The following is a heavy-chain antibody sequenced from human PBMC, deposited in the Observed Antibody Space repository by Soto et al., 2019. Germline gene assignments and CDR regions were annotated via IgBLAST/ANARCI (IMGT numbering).Heavy chain of an antibody. CDR2: INHSGST. CDR3: ARGYPLSGVTARLYYFDY. Sequence: PSETLSLTCTVSGGSISSSSYYWGWIRQPPGKGLEWIGEINHSGSTNYNPSLKSRVTISVDTSKNQFSLKLSSVTAADTAVYYCARGYPLSGVTARLYYFDYWGPGTLVTVSS. D-gene: IGHD6-6*01. J-gene: IGHJ4*02. CDR1: GGSISSSSYY. V-gene: IGHV4-39*07.